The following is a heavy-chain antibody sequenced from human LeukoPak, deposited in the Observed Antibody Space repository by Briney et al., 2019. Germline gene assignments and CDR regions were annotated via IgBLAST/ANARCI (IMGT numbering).Heavy chain of an antibody. D-gene: IGHD2-2*01. CDR2: ISSSSSNL. J-gene: IGHJ4*02. Sequence: PGGCLRLSFAPSGLTFNIYTMNWGRQSARKGLGWVSSISSSSSNLYYADSVKGRFTKSRDNANNLLYLQMNSLRAEDTAVYYCARVAGYWDSTSNCYSDYWGQGTLVTVSS. CDR1: GLTFNIYT. CDR3: ARVAGYWDSTSNCYSDY. V-gene: IGHV3-21*01.